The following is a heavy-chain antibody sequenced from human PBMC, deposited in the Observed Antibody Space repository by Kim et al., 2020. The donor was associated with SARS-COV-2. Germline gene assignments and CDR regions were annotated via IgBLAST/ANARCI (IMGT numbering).Heavy chain of an antibody. D-gene: IGHD3-9*01. CDR1: GYTFTSYG. V-gene: IGHV1-18*01. CDR3: ARGYGILTGYYPPPPRY. Sequence: ASVKVSCKASGYTFTSYGISWVRQAPGQGLEWMGWISAYNGNTNYAQKLQGRVTMTTDTSTSTAYMELRSLRSDDTAVYYCARGYGILTGYYPPPPRYWGQGTLVTVSS. CDR2: ISAYNGNT. J-gene: IGHJ4*02.